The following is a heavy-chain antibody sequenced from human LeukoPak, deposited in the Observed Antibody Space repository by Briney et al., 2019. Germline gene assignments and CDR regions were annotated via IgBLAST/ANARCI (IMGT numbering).Heavy chain of an antibody. CDR2: IYYSGST. Sequence: SETLSLTCTVSGGSINSYYWSWIRQPPGKGLEWSGYIYYSGSTNYNPSLKSRVTISVDTSKNQFSLKLSSVTAADTAVYYCARDKTPYGYDAFDIWGQGTMVTVSS. D-gene: IGHD5-24*01. J-gene: IGHJ3*02. V-gene: IGHV4-59*12. CDR1: GGSINSYY. CDR3: ARDKTPYGYDAFDI.